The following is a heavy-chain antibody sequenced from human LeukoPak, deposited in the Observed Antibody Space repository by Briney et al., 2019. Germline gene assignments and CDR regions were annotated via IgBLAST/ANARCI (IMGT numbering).Heavy chain of an antibody. V-gene: IGHV4-59*01. CDR2: IYYSGST. CDR1: GGSISSYY. Sequence: SETLSLTCTVSGGSISSYYWSWIRQPPGKGLEWIGYIYYSGSTNYNPSLKSRVTISVDTSKNQFSLKLSSVTAADTAVYYCARDSAFFFGTTLYYYGMDVWGQGTTVTVSS. CDR3: ARDSAFFFGTTLYYYGMDV. J-gene: IGHJ6*02. D-gene: IGHD3-3*02.